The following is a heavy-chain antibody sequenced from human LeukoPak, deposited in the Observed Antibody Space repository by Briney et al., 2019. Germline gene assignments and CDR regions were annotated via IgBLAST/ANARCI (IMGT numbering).Heavy chain of an antibody. CDR1: GGSISSYY. D-gene: IGHD4-17*01. CDR3: ARVSTVTTGFNY. V-gene: IGHV4-59*01. CDR2: IYYSGST. J-gene: IGHJ4*02. Sequence: SETLSLTCTVSGGSISSYYWSWIRQPPGKGLEWIGYIYYSGSTNYNPSLKSRVTISVDTSKNQFSLKLSSVTAADTAVYYCARVSTVTTGFNYWGEGPLVTVSS.